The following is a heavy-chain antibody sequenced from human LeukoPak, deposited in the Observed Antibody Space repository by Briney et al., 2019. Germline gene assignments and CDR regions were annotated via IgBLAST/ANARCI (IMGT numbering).Heavy chain of an antibody. D-gene: IGHD1-26*01. J-gene: IGHJ4*02. CDR1: GFTFSSYA. CDR3: AKAQGDSLELCYFDY. CDR2: ISGSGCST. V-gene: IGHV3-23*01. Sequence: GWALRLSCAASGFTFSSYAMSWVRQAPGKGLDWVSAISGSGCSTYYADSVKGRFTISRDNSKNTLYLQMNSLRAEDTAVYYCAKAQGDSLELCYFDYWGQGTLVTVSS.